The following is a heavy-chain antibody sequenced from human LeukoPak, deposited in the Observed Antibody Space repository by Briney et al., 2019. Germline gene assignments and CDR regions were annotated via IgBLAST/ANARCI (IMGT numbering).Heavy chain of an antibody. J-gene: IGHJ6*04. Sequence: GGSLRLSCAASGFTFSSYEMNWVRQAPGKGLEWVSYISSSGSTLYYADSVKGRFTISRDNAKNSLYLQMNSLRAEDTAVYYCAELGITMVGGVWGKGTTVTISS. D-gene: IGHD3-10*02. CDR2: ISSSGSTL. V-gene: IGHV3-48*03. CDR3: AELGITMVGGV. CDR1: GFTFSSYE.